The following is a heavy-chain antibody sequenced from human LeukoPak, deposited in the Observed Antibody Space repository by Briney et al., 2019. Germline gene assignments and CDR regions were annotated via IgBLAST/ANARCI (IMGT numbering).Heavy chain of an antibody. Sequence: PSETLSLTCTVSGGSISSYYWSWIRQPPGKGLEWIGYIYYSGSTNYNPSLKSRVTISVDTSKNQFSLKLSSVTAADTAVYYCARDGIVGAQDAFDIWGQGTMVTVSS. CDR3: ARDGIVGAQDAFDI. CDR1: GGSISSYY. CDR2: IYYSGST. J-gene: IGHJ3*02. D-gene: IGHD1-26*01. V-gene: IGHV4-59*01.